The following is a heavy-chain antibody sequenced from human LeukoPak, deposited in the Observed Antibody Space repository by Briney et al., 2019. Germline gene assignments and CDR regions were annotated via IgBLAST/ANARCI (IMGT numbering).Heavy chain of an antibody. CDR1: GGSINNFF. Sequence: SETLSLTCTVSGGSINNFFWNWVRQSPGKGLEWIAYTYYNGRANYNPSLKSRVTISVDTSKNQFSLKLSSVTAADTAVYYCARGHSWYGAFDYWGQGTLVTVSS. CDR3: ARGHSWYGAFDY. V-gene: IGHV4-59*08. J-gene: IGHJ4*02. CDR2: TYYNGRA. D-gene: IGHD6-13*01.